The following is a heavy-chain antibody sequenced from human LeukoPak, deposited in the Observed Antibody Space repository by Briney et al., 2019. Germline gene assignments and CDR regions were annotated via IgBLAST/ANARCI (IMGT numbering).Heavy chain of an antibody. D-gene: IGHD3-22*01. CDR3: AKGTTNYYDISGHSPPGY. Sequence: PGGSLRLSCAASGFTFSSYGMSWVRQAPGKGLEWVSAISGSGAGTHYADSVKGRFTISRDNSKNTLYLQMNSLRAEDTAVYYCAKGTTNYYDISGHSPPGYWGQGTLVTVSS. J-gene: IGHJ4*02. CDR2: ISGSGAGT. V-gene: IGHV3-23*01. CDR1: GFTFSSYG.